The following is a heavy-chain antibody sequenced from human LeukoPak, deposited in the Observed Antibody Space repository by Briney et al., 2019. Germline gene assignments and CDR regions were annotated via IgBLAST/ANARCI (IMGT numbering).Heavy chain of an antibody. V-gene: IGHV1-69*01. CDR3: ARGGGNYYDSSGYYNFDY. CDR2: IIPIFGTA. Sequence: SVKVSCKASGGTFSSYAISWVRQAPGQGLEWMGGIIPIFGTANYAQKFQGRVTITADESTSTAYMELSSLRSEDTAVYYCARGGGNYYDSSGYYNFDYWGQGTLVTVSS. J-gene: IGHJ4*02. D-gene: IGHD3-22*01. CDR1: GGTFSSYA.